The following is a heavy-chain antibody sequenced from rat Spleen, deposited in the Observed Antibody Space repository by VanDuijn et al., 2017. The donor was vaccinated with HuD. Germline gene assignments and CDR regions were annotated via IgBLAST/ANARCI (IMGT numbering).Heavy chain of an antibody. CDR1: GFTFSTAW. V-gene: IGHV6-6*01. CDR3: AWDYSSYFDY. Sequence: EVQVLESGGGLVQPGNSLKLSCATSGFTFSTAWMYWYRQFPEKRLEWVARIKDKSNNYATDYTESVKGRFTISRDDSKSSIYLQMNNLKEEDTAIYYGAWDYSSYFDYWGQGVMVTVSS. D-gene: IGHD1-2*01. J-gene: IGHJ2*01. CDR2: IKDKSNNYAT.